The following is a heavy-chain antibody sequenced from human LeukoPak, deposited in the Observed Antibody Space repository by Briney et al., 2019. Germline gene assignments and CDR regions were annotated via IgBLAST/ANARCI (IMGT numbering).Heavy chain of an antibody. V-gene: IGHV3-23*01. Sequence: GGSLRLSCAASGFTFSTFAMIWVRQPPGRGLEWVSSIFPSGGEIHYADSVRGRFTISRDNSKSTLSLQMNSLRADDTAIYYCATYRQVLLPFESWGQGTLVTVSS. CDR2: IFPSGGEI. J-gene: IGHJ4*02. CDR1: GFTFSTFA. CDR3: ATYRQVLLPFES. D-gene: IGHD2-8*02.